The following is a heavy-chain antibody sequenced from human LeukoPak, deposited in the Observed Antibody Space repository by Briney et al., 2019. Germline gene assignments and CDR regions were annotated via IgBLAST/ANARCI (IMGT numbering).Heavy chain of an antibody. J-gene: IGHJ1*01. D-gene: IGHD2-21*01. CDR1: GGTFSNYA. V-gene: IGHV1-69*13. CDR2: ITPLFGTA. Sequence: SVKVPCKASGGTFSNYAISWVRQAPGQGLEWMGGITPLFGTAKYAQKFQGRVTITADESTSTAYMELSSLRTEDTAVYYCARDSSEFRSLIPHWGQGTLVTVSS. CDR3: ARDSSEFRSLIPH.